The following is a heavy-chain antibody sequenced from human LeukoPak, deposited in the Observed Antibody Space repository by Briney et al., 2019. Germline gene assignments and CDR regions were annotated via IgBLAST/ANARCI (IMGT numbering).Heavy chain of an antibody. CDR3: GHEMDI. Sequence: GGSLRLSCTASGFIFSDYWMSWVRQAPGKGLEWVSKMKQDRSDKDYVDSVKGRFTISRDNAKNSLYLQMNNLRAEDTAVYYCGHEMDIWGQGPTVTVSS. V-gene: IGHV3-7*03. CDR1: GFIFSDYW. CDR2: MKQDRSDK. J-gene: IGHJ6*02.